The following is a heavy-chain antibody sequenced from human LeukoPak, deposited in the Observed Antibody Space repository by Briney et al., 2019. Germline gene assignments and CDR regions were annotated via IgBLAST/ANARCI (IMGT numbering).Heavy chain of an antibody. D-gene: IGHD1-26*01. Sequence: GGSLRLSCAASGFTVSSNYMSWVRQAPGKGLEWVSVIYSGGSTYYADSVKGRFTISRDNSKNTLYLQMNSLGAEDTAIYYCAKDRDGGSATTAKGFDYWAQGTRVTVSS. CDR2: IYSGGST. V-gene: IGHV3-53*01. CDR3: AKDRDGGSATTAKGFDY. J-gene: IGHJ4*02. CDR1: GFTVSSNY.